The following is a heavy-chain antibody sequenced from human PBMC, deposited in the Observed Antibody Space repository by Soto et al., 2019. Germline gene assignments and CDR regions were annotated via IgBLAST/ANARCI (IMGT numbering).Heavy chain of an antibody. Sequence: EVQLAESGGGLVQPGGSLRLSCAATGFTFRNFAMSWVRQAPGKGLEWVSLVTGSGGSTFHEASVKGRFIMSRDNAKDTIYLQMNSLSAGYTPVYYCARAREFSGSGFDYWGQGTLVTVSS. CDR1: GFTFRNFA. J-gene: IGHJ4*02. CDR2: VTGSGGST. CDR3: ARAREFSGSGFDY. D-gene: IGHD3-10*01. V-gene: IGHV3-23*04.